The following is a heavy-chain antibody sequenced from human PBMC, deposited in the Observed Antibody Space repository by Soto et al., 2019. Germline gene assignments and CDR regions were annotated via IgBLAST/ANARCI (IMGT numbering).Heavy chain of an antibody. CDR1: GFTFSSYA. D-gene: IGHD6-19*01. V-gene: IGHV3-23*01. Sequence: GGSLRLSCAASGFTFSSYAMSWVRQAPGKGLEWVSAISGSGGSTYYADSVKGRFTISRDNSKNTLYLQMNSLRAEDTAVYYCAKTPGYSSGWGWFDPWGQGTLVTVYS. CDR2: ISGSGGST. J-gene: IGHJ5*02. CDR3: AKTPGYSSGWGWFDP.